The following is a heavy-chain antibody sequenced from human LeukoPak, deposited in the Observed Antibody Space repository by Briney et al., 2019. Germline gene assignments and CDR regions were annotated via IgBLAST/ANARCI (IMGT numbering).Heavy chain of an antibody. CDR1: GFTFNSYS. D-gene: IGHD5-18*01. J-gene: IGHJ4*02. CDR3: ARASGDIVETATMGSY. Sequence: PGGSLRLSCAASGFTFNSYSMNWVRPAPEKGLELVLSISSSSSSIYYADSVKGRFTISRDNAKNSLYLQMNSLRAEDTAVYYCARASGDIVETATMGSYWGQGTLVTVSS. V-gene: IGHV3-21*01. CDR2: ISSSSSSI.